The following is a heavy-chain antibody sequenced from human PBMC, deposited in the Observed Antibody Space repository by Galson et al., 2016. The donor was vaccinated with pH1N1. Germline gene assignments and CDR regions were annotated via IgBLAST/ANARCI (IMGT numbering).Heavy chain of an antibody. V-gene: IGHV3-72*01. CDR3: TRENHHKFDY. Sequence: SLRLSCAASGFTLGDFYMDWVRQAPGKGLEWVSRITKRPEGYTTQDAASVRGRFIISREDSKDLLYLQMSSLTTEDTAVYYCTRENHHKFDYWGQGTLVTVSS. CDR2: ITKRPEGYTT. J-gene: IGHJ4*02. CDR1: GFTLGDFY.